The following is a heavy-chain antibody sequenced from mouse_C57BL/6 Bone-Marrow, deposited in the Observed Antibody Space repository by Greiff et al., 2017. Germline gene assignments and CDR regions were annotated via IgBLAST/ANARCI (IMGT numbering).Heavy chain of an antibody. V-gene: IGHV1-74*01. Sequence: VQLQQPGAELVKPGASVKVSCKASGYTFTSYWMHWVKQRPGQGLEWIGRIHPSDSDTNYNQQFKGKATLTVDQSSSTAYMQLSSLTSEDSAVYYCAMTFITTVVAKRNYAMDYWGQGTSLTVSS. CDR3: AMTFITTVVAKRNYAMDY. D-gene: IGHD1-1*01. CDR1: GYTFTSYW. CDR2: IHPSDSDT. J-gene: IGHJ4*01.